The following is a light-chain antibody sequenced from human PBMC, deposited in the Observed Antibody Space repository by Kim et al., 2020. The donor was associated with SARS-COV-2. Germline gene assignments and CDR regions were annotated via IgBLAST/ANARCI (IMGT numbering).Light chain of an antibody. CDR2: RNN. Sequence: GQMFTISCSGSSSNIGSNYVYWYQQHPGTAPKLLIYRNNQRPSGVPDRFSGSKSGTSASLAISGLRSEDEADYYCAAWDDSLSVGVFGGGTQLTVL. CDR1: SSNIGSNY. J-gene: IGLJ3*02. V-gene: IGLV1-47*01. CDR3: AAWDDSLSVGV.